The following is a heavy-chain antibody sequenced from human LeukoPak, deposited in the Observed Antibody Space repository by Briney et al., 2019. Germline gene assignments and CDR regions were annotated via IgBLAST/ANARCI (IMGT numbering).Heavy chain of an antibody. V-gene: IGHV3-48*03. J-gene: IGHJ3*02. D-gene: IGHD1-26*01. CDR2: ISISGSTI. Sequence: GGSLRLSCAASGFTFSSYEMNWVRQAPGKGLEWVSYISISGSTIYYADSVKGRFTISRDNAKNSLYLQMNSLRAEDTAVYYCARDRAGSFDAFDIWGQGTMVTVSS. CDR3: ARDRAGSFDAFDI. CDR1: GFTFSSYE.